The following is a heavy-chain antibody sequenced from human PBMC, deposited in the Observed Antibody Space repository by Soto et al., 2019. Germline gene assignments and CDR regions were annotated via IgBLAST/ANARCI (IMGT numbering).Heavy chain of an antibody. V-gene: IGHV3-23*01. CDR1: GFTFSSYA. CDR2: ISGSGDNT. CDR3: AKAFRGVLTTIGRGIYWYFDL. D-gene: IGHD2-21*02. J-gene: IGHJ2*01. Sequence: EVQLLESGGGLVQPGGSLRLSCAASGFTFSSYAMSWVRQAPGKGLEWVSAISGSGDNTNYADSVKGRFTISRDNSKNTLYLQMDSLRAEDTAVFYCAKAFRGVLTTIGRGIYWYFDLWGRGTLVTVSS.